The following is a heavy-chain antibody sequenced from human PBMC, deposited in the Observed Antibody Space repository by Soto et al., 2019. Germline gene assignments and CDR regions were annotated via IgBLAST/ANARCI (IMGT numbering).Heavy chain of an antibody. CDR1: GGSISSGGYS. J-gene: IGHJ5*02. D-gene: IGHD6-13*01. CDR3: AREIAEAGTDWFDP. V-gene: IGHV4-30-2*01. CDR2: IYHSGST. Sequence: QLQLQESGSGLVKPSQTLSLTCAVSGGSISSGGYSWSWIRQPPGKGLEGIGYIYHSGSTYYNPSRKSRVTISVDRSKNQFSLKLSSVTAADTAVYYCAREIAEAGTDWFDPWGQGTLVTVSS.